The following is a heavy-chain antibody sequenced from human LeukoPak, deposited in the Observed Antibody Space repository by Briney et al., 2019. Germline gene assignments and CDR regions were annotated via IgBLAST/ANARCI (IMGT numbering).Heavy chain of an antibody. CDR1: GFTFSGYW. Sequence: GGSLRLSCAASGFTFSGYWMSWVRQAPGKGLEWVTNIKRDESEIYYVDSVKGRFTVSRDNAKNSLYLQMNSLRVEDTAVYYCARGSNSYPYCYDYWGQGILATVSS. CDR3: ARGSNSYPYCYDY. J-gene: IGHJ4*02. V-gene: IGHV3-7*04. CDR2: IKRDESEI. D-gene: IGHD2-2*01.